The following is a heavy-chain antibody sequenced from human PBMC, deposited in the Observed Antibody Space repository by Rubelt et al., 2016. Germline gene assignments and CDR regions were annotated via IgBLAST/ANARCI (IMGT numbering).Heavy chain of an antibody. CDR1: GYTFTSYG. J-gene: IGHJ3*02. D-gene: IGHD5-18*01. CDR2: ISPNSGGT. Sequence: GAEVKKPGASVKVSCKASGYTFTSYGISWVRQAPGQGLEWMGWISPNSGGTNYAQKFQGRVTMTRDTSISTAYMELSRLRSDDTAVYYCASTRALSGYSYGPHDAFDIWGQGTMVTVSS. V-gene: IGHV1-2*02. CDR3: ASTRALSGYSYGPHDAFDI.